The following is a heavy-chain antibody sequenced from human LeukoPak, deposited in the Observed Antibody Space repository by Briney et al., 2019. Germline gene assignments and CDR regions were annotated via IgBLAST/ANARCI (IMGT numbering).Heavy chain of an antibody. CDR1: GFTFSSYW. CDR2: IKQDGSEK. D-gene: IGHD1-26*01. J-gene: IGHJ6*02. V-gene: IGHV3-7*01. Sequence: GGSLRLSCAASGFTFSSYWMSWVRQAPGKGLEWVANIKQDGSEKYYVDSVKGRFTISRDNAKNSLYLQMNSLRAEDTAVYYRARMESWELPVSATKYYYGMDVWGQGTTVTVSS. CDR3: ARMESWELPVSATKYYYGMDV.